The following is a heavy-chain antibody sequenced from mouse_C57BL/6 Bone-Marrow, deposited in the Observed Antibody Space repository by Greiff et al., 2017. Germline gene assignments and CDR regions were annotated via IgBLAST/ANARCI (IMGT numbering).Heavy chain of an antibody. Sequence: QVQLQQPGAELVRPGSSVKLSCKASGYTFTSYWMHWVKQRPIQGLEWIGNIDPSDSETHYNQQFKDKATLTVDKSSSTAYMQLSSLTSEDSAVXYCSRQDYGSSYLFWYFDVGGTGTTVTVSS. V-gene: IGHV1-52*01. CDR1: GYTFTSYW. CDR2: IDPSDSET. J-gene: IGHJ1*03. CDR3: SRQDYGSSYLFWYFDV. D-gene: IGHD1-1*01.